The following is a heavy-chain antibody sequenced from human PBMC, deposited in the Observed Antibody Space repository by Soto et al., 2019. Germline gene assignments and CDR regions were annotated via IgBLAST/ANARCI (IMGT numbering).Heavy chain of an antibody. J-gene: IGHJ4*02. CDR3: ARDEDEPCFDY. Sequence: EVQLVESGGGLVKPGGSLRLSCAASGFTFSSYSMNWVRQAPGKGLEWVSSISSSSSYIYYADSVKVRFTISRDNAKNSLYLQMNSLRAEYTAVYYCARDEDEPCFDYWGQVTLVTFSS. CDR1: GFTFSSYS. CDR2: ISSSSSYI. V-gene: IGHV3-21*01.